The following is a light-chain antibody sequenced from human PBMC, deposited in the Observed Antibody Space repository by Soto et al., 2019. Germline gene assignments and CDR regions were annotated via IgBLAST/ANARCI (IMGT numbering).Light chain of an antibody. V-gene: IGKV1-5*01. CDR1: QSISSW. CDR3: QQYDSYPRT. Sequence: DIQMTQSPSTLSASVGDRVTITCRASQSISSWLAWYQQKPGKAPKLLIYDASSLESGVPSRFSGSGSGTEFTLTISSLQPDDFGTYYCQQYDSYPRTFGQGTRVEI. CDR2: DAS. J-gene: IGKJ1*01.